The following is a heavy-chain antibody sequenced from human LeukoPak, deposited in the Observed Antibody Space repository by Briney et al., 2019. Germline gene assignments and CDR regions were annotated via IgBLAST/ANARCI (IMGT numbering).Heavy chain of an antibody. J-gene: IGHJ6*02. CDR2: VNWNGKNI. CDR1: GLLIDDYA. Sequence: GGSQRLSCATSGLLIDDYAMHWVRQAPGKGLEWVSGVNWNGKNIGYGDSVKGRFTISRDNAKNSLSLQMNNLRPEDTALYYCARQPGVAANDNNYYYGMDVWGQGTTVTVSS. V-gene: IGHV3-9*01. CDR3: ARQPGVAANDNNYYYGMDV. D-gene: IGHD2-15*01.